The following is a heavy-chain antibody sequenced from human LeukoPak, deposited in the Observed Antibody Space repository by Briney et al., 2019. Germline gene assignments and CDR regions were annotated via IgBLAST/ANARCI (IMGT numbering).Heavy chain of an antibody. Sequence: GASVKVSCKASGYTFTGYYMHWVRQAPGQGLEWMGWINPNSGGTNYAQKFQGRVTMTRDTSISTAYMELSRLRSDDTAVYYCAREEGRNYDFWCGPVEFDPWGQGTLVTVSS. J-gene: IGHJ5*02. CDR3: AREEGRNYDFWCGPVEFDP. D-gene: IGHD3-3*01. V-gene: IGHV1-2*02. CDR2: INPNSGGT. CDR1: GYTFTGYY.